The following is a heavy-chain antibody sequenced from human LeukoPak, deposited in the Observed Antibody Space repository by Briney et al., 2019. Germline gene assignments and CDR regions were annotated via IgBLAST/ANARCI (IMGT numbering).Heavy chain of an antibody. D-gene: IGHD5-18*01. J-gene: IGHJ4*02. V-gene: IGHV4-39*01. Sequence: SETLSLTCTVSGGSISSSDYWWGCIRQPPGKGLEWIGSIYYFGNTHYNPSLKSRVTMSVDTSKNQFSLKLTSVTASDTAVYYCARSAMAPYYFDYWGQGTLVTVSS. CDR2: IYYFGNT. CDR1: GGSISSSDYW. CDR3: ARSAMAPYYFDY.